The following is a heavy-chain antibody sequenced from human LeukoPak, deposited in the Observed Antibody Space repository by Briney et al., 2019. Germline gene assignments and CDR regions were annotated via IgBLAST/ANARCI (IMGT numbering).Heavy chain of an antibody. D-gene: IGHD2-2*01. CDR1: GGPSSVYY. J-gene: IGHJ4*02. V-gene: IGHV4-34*01. CDR3: ARVEYQLLTWRHLGDY. CDR2: INHSGST. Sequence: KPSETLSLTCAVYGGPSSVYYWSWIRQPPGKGLEWIGEINHSGSTNYNPSPKSRVTMSVDTSKNQFSLKLTSVTAADTAVYYCARVEYQLLTWRHLGDYWGQGTLVTVSS.